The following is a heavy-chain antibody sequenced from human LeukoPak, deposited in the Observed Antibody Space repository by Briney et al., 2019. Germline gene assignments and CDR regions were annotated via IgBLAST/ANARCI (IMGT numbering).Heavy chain of an antibody. CDR3: AKSNGYGLIDY. Sequence: TSSETLSLTCAVSGASISSSNYYWGWVRQSPGKGLEWIGNIYSSGNTYYNASLKSRVTMYIDTSKNQFSLKLSSVTAADTAMYYCAKSNGYGLIDYWGQGTLVTVSS. CDR2: IYSSGNT. D-gene: IGHD5-12*01. J-gene: IGHJ4*02. CDR1: GASISSSNYY. V-gene: IGHV4-39*01.